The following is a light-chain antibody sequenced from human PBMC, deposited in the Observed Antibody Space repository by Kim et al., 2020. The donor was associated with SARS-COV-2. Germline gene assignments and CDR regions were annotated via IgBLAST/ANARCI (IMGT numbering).Light chain of an antibody. CDR1: ALPRHY. CDR3: QSADISGSVL. CDR2: KDN. J-gene: IGLJ2*01. V-gene: IGLV3-25*03. Sequence: SYELTQPPSLSVSPGQTARITCSGDALPRHYAFWYQQKPGQAPGLVIYKDNERPSGIPERFSGSKSGTTVTFTISGVQPEDQADYYCQSADISGSVLFGG.